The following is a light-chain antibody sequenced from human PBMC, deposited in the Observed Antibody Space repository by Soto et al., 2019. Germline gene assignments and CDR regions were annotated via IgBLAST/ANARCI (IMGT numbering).Light chain of an antibody. CDR3: QSYDSSLSGVV. CDR1: SSNIGAGYD. J-gene: IGLJ2*01. V-gene: IGLV1-40*01. Sequence: VLTQPPSVSGAPGQRVTISCTGSSSNIGAGYDVHWYQQLPGTDPKLLIYGNSNRPSGVPDRFSGSKSGTSASLAITGLQAEDEADYYCQSYDSSLSGVVFGGGTKLTVL. CDR2: GNS.